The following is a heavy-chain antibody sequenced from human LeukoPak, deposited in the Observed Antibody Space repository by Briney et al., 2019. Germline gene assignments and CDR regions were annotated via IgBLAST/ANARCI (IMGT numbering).Heavy chain of an antibody. CDR3: ARAAAAGITDY. V-gene: IGHV4-59*01. Sequence: PSETLSLTCTVSGGSISSYYWSWIRQPPGKGLEWIGYIYYSESTNYNPSLKSRVTISVDTSKNQFSLKLSSVTAADTAVYYCARAAAAGITDYWGQGTLVTVSS. J-gene: IGHJ4*02. CDR1: GGSISSYY. CDR2: IYYSEST. D-gene: IGHD6-13*01.